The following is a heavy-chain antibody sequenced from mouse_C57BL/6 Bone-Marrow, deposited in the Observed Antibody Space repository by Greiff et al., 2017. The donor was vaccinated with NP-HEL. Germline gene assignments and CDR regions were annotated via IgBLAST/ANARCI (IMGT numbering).Heavy chain of an antibody. V-gene: IGHV1-42*01. Sequence: VQLQQSGPELVKPGASVKISCKASGYSFTGYYMNWVKQSPEKSLEWIGEINPSTGGTTYNQKFKAKATLTVDKSSSTAYMQLKSLTSEDSAVYYCASLKRRDYFDYWGQGTTLTVSS. CDR2: INPSTGGT. J-gene: IGHJ2*01. CDR1: GYSFTGYY. CDR3: ASLKRRDYFDY.